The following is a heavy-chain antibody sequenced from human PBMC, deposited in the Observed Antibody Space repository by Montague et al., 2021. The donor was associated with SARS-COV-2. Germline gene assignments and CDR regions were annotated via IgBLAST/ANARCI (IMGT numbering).Heavy chain of an antibody. D-gene: IGHD3-9*01. CDR3: AREGGLRYFDWLLRSDYYYYGMDV. CDR2: IYYSGST. CDR1: GDSISSGGYY. V-gene: IGHV4-31*03. Sequence: TLSLTCTVSGDSISSGGYYWSWIRQHPGKGLEWIGYIYYSGSTHYNPSLKSRVTISVDTSKNQFSLKLSSVTAADTAVYYCAREGGLRYFDWLLRSDYYYYGMDVWGQGTTVTVSS. J-gene: IGHJ6*02.